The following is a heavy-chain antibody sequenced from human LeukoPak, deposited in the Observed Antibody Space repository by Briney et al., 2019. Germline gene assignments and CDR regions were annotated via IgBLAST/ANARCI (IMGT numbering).Heavy chain of an antibody. CDR3: ASVGVDYDSSGYYFRMDY. V-gene: IGHV1-8*01. J-gene: IGHJ4*02. Sequence: GASVKVSCKASGYTFTSYDINWVRQATGQGLEWMGWMNPNSGNTGYAQKFQGRVTMTRTTSISTAYLELSSLRSEDTAVYYCASVGVDYDSSGYYFRMDYWGQGTLVTVSS. CDR1: GYTFTSYD. D-gene: IGHD3-22*01. CDR2: MNPNSGNT.